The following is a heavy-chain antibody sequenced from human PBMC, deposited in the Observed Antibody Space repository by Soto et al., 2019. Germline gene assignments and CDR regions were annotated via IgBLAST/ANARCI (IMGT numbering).Heavy chain of an antibody. J-gene: IGHJ4*02. CDR3: ARDGLSGHYYFDY. CDR2: ISSSSSYI. Sequence: PGGSLRLSCAASGFTFSSYSMNWVRQAPGKGLEWVSSISSSSSYIYYADSVKGRFTISRDNAKNSLYLQMNSLRAEDTAVYYCARDGLSGHYYFDYWGQGTLVTVSS. D-gene: IGHD6-25*01. CDR1: GFTFSSYS. V-gene: IGHV3-21*01.